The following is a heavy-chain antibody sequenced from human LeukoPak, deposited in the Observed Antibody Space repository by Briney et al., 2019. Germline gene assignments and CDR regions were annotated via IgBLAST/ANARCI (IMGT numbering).Heavy chain of an antibody. CDR2: IKQDGSEQ. CDR1: GFTFSHYY. J-gene: IGHJ4*02. CDR3: ARAEKIAVAGMGYYFDY. D-gene: IGHD6-19*01. Sequence: GGSLRLSCAASGFTFSHYYMSWVRQAPGKGLEWVANIKQDGSEQFYLDSVKGRFTISRDNAKNALYLQMHSLRVDDTAVYYCARAEKIAVAGMGYYFDYWGQGTLVTVSS. V-gene: IGHV3-7*01.